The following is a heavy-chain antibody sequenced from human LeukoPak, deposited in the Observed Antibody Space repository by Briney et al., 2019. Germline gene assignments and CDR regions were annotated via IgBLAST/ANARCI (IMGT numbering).Heavy chain of an antibody. CDR1: GGSIRSGNYY. CDR3: ASSTAMPRNYFDY. V-gene: IGHV4-39*07. Sequence: PSETLSLTCLVSGGSIRSGNYYWGWIRQPPGKGLERIGSIYYTGSTYNNPSLKTRVTMSVDTSKNQFSLNLNSVTAADTAVYYCASSTAMPRNYFDYWGQGTLVTVSS. J-gene: IGHJ4*02. D-gene: IGHD5-18*01. CDR2: IYYTGST.